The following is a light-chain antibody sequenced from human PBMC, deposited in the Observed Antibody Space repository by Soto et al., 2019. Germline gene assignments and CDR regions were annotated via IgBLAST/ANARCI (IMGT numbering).Light chain of an antibody. Sequence: QSALTQPPSASGSPGQSVTISCTGTSSDVGAYNYVSWYQQHPGKAPKLMISEVTKRPSGVPDRFSGSKSGNTASLTVSGLQAEDEADYFCISYAGSNNCFYVLGTGTQLTVL. J-gene: IGLJ1*01. CDR2: EVT. V-gene: IGLV2-8*01. CDR1: SSDVGAYNY. CDR3: ISYAGSNNCFYV.